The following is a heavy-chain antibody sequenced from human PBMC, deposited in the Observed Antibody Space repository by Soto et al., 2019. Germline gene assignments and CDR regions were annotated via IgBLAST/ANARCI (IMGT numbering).Heavy chain of an antibody. CDR3: ARFRYCSSTSCYADV. Sequence: SETLSLTCAVYGGSFSGYYWSWIRQPPGKGLEWIGEINHSGSTNYNPSLKSRVTISVDTSKNQFSLKLSSVTAADTAVYYCARFRYCSSTSCYADVWGKGTTVIVSS. V-gene: IGHV4-34*01. CDR1: GGSFSGYY. D-gene: IGHD2-2*01. J-gene: IGHJ6*04. CDR2: INHSGST.